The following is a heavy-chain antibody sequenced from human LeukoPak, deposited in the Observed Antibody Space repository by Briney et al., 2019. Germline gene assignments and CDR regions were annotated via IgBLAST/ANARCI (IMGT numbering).Heavy chain of an antibody. CDR2: ISWDSANK. V-gene: IGHV3-9*01. J-gene: IGHJ4*02. CDR1: GFTFDDFA. CDR3: AKEESFHDKVFDY. Sequence: PGGSLRLSCAASGFTFDDFAMHWVRHAPGKGPEWVSSISWDSANKRYADSVRGRFTISRDNAKNSLYLQMNSLGPEDTAFYYCAKEESFHDKVFDYWGQGTLVTVSS. D-gene: IGHD5/OR15-5a*01.